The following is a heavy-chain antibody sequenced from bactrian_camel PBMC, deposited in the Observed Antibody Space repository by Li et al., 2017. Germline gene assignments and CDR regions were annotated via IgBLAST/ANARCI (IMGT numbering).Heavy chain of an antibody. D-gene: IGHD5*01. CDR2: LYTGASST. CDR1: SWTLR. CDR3: AADPPPYTGAWNVTNGYIF. V-gene: IGHV3S40*01. J-gene: IGHJ4*01. Sequence: VQLVESGGGSVQAGGSLRLSCEASSWTLRMAWFRQTPGKEREGVAALYTGASSTYYADSVKDRFTISQDTAKRTVYLLMNNLKPEDTAMYYCAADPPPYTGAWNVTNGYIFWGQGTQVTVS.